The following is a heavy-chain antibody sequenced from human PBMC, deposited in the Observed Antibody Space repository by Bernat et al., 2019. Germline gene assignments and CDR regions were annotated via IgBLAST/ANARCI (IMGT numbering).Heavy chain of an antibody. CDR3: ARDRRAHYDYVWGSYRPSGMDV. V-gene: IGHV3-30*03. J-gene: IGHJ6*02. D-gene: IGHD3-16*02. CDR1: GFTFSSYG. CDR2: ISYDGSNK. Sequence: QVQLVESGGGVVQPGRSLRLSCAASGFTFSSYGMHWVRQAPGKGLEWVAVISYDGSNKYYADSVKGRFTISRDNSKNTLYLQMNSLRAEDTAVYYCARDRRAHYDYVWGSYRPSGMDVWGQGTTVTVSS.